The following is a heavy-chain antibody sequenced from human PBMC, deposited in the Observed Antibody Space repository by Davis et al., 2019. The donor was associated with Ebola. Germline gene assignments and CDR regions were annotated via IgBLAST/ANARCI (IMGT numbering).Heavy chain of an antibody. Sequence: HTGGSLRFSCAASGFSFSSYWMHWVRQAPGKGLVWVSRIKTDGSSTGYGDSVQGRFTISRDNAKNTLYLQMNSLRAEDTAVYYCARDFDKVRTWGQGTLVTVSS. V-gene: IGHV3-74*01. CDR3: ARDFDKVRT. CDR1: GFSFSSYW. D-gene: IGHD1-1*01. J-gene: IGHJ4*02. CDR2: IKTDGSST.